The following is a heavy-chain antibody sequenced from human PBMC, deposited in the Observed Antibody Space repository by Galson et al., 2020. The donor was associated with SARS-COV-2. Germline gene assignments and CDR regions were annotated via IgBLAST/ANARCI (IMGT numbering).Heavy chain of an antibody. Sequence: SETLSLTCAVSGCSISSGGYSWSWIRQPPGKGLEWIGYIYHSGSTYYNPSLKSRVTISVDRSKNQFSLKLTSVTAAHTAVYYCDRGSPVGTYYDGSGSYMSFYYYMDVWGKGTTVTIAS. J-gene: IGHJ6*03. CDR3: DRGSPVGTYYDGSGSYMSFYYYMDV. D-gene: IGHD3-10*01. V-gene: IGHV4-30-2*01. CDR1: GCSISSGGYS. CDR2: IYHSGST.